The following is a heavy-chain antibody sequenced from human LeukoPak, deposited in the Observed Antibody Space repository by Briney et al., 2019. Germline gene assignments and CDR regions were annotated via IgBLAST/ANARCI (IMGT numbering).Heavy chain of an antibody. J-gene: IGHJ4*02. CDR1: GFTFSSYA. V-gene: IGHV3-30-3*01. CDR3: ARALGQWLVLGYYFDS. CDR2: ISYDGSNK. D-gene: IGHD6-19*01. Sequence: GGSLRLSCAASGFTFSSYAMHWVRQAPDKGLEWVAVISYDGSNKYYADSVKGRFTISRDNSKNTLYLQMNSLRAEDTAVYYCARALGQWLVLGYYFDSWGQGTLVTVSS.